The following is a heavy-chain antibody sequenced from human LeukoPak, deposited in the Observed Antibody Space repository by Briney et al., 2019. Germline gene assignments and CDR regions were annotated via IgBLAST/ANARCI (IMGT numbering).Heavy chain of an antibody. Sequence: PGGSLRLSCAASGFTFSSYAMSWVRQAPGKGLEWVSTITSGDTTYYADSVRGRFTISRDNSKNTLYLQMSSLRAEDTAVYYCARDEGYSFDYWGQGTLVTVSS. V-gene: IGHV3-23*01. CDR3: ARDEGYSFDY. CDR1: GFTFSSYA. D-gene: IGHD2-15*01. J-gene: IGHJ4*02. CDR2: ITSGDTT.